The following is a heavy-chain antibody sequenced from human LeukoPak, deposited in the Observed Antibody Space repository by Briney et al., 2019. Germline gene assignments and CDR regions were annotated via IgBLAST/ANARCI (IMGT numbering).Heavy chain of an antibody. D-gene: IGHD1-26*01. CDR1: GYSISRGYY. CDR3: ARTDSGSYRQPFDY. J-gene: IGHJ4*02. Sequence: SETLSLTCTVSGYSISRGYYWGWIRQPPGKGLEWIGSIYHSGSTYYNPSLKSRVTISVDTSKNQFSLKLSSVTAAHTAVYYCARTDSGSYRQPFDYWGQGTLVTVSS. V-gene: IGHV4-38-2*02. CDR2: IYHSGST.